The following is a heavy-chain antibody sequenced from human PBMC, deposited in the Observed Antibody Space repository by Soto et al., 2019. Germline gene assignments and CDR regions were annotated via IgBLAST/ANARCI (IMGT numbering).Heavy chain of an antibody. Sequence: PSETLSLTCAISGDSVSSNSAAWNWIRHSPSRGLEWLGRTYYRPKWYNDYAVSLRGRITINPDTTKNQFSLQLNSATPEDTAVYYCATWRYDYWGQGTLVTVSS. V-gene: IGHV6-1*01. CDR2: TYYRPKWYN. CDR3: ATWRYDY. CDR1: GDSVSSNSAA. J-gene: IGHJ4*02.